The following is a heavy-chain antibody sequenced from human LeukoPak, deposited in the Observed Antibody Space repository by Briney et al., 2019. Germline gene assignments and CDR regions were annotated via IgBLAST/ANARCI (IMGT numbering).Heavy chain of an antibody. V-gene: IGHV1-46*01. J-gene: IGHJ4*02. D-gene: IGHD2-15*01. Sequence: ASVKVSCKASGYTFTSYYMHWVRQAPGQGLEWMGLINPSGGSTSYAQKFQGRVTMTRDTSTSTVYMELSSLRSEDTAVYYCARDSRYCSGGSCYSRIDYWGQGTLVTVSS. CDR2: INPSGGST. CDR3: ARDSRYCSGGSCYSRIDY. CDR1: GYTFTSYY.